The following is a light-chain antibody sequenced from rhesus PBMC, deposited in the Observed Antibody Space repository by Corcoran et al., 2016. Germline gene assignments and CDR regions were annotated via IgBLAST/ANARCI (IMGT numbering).Light chain of an antibody. V-gene: IGKV3S9*01. J-gene: IGKJ1*01. Sequence: EIVMTQSPATLSLSPGERATLSCRASQRVSSYVAWYQQKPEQAPRLLFYVASSRATGIPDRFRGTGAGTDFTLTRHGLRPEDFAVYYCLQYGNWPQTFGQGTKVDIK. CDR1: QRVSSY. CDR3: LQYGNWPQT. CDR2: VAS.